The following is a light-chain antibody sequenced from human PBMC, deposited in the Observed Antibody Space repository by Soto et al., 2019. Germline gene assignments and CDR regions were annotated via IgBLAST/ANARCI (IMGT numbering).Light chain of an antibody. Sequence: DFVMTQSPDSLAVSLGERATINCKSSQSILYRSNNKNYLAWYQQKPGQPPKLLIYWASTRESGVPDRFSGSGSGTDFTLTISSLQAEAVAVYYCQQYYSTLWTFGQGTKVDIK. V-gene: IGKV4-1*01. CDR2: WAS. CDR3: QQYYSTLWT. J-gene: IGKJ1*01. CDR1: QSILYRSNNKNY.